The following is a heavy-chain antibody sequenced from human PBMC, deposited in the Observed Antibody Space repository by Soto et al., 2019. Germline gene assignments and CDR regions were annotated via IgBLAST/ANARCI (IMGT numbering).Heavy chain of an antibody. Sequence: QVQLVESGGGVVQPGRSLRLSCAASGFTFSSYGMHWVRQAPGKGLEWVAVISYDGSNKYYADSVKGRFTISRDNSKNTLYLQMNSLRAEDTAVYYCATTVGRDTARDDDYWGQGTLVTVSS. D-gene: IGHD5-18*01. V-gene: IGHV3-30*03. CDR3: ATTVGRDTARDDDY. CDR2: ISYDGSNK. J-gene: IGHJ4*02. CDR1: GFTFSSYG.